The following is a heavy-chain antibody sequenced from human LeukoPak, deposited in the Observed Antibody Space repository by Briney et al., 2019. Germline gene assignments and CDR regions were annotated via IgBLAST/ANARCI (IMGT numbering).Heavy chain of an antibody. CDR2: INPNSGGT. J-gene: IGHJ6*02. Sequence: ASVKVSCKASGYTFTGYYMHWVRQAPGQGPEWMGWINPNSGGTNYAQKFQGRVTMTRDTSISTAYMELSRLRSDDTAVYYCARAGPTPIEGYYYYGMDVWGQGTTVTVSS. D-gene: IGHD3-22*01. CDR3: ARAGPTPIEGYYYYGMDV. CDR1: GYTFTGYY. V-gene: IGHV1-2*02.